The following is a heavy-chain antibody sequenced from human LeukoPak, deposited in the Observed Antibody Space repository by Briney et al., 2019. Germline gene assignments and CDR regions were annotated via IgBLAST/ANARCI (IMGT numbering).Heavy chain of an antibody. CDR2: IYSGGST. CDR1: GFTVSSNY. CDR3: ARDNPYDSSGYYFY. D-gene: IGHD3-22*01. J-gene: IGHJ4*02. Sequence: GGSLRLSCAASGFTVSSNYMSWVRQAPGKGLEWVSVIYSGGSTYYADSVKGRFTISRDNSKNTLYLQMNSLRAEDTAVYYCARDNPYDSSGYYFYWGQGTLVTVSS. V-gene: IGHV3-53*01.